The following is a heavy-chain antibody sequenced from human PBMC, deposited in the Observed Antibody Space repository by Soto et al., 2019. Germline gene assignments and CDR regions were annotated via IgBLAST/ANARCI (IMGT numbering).Heavy chain of an antibody. CDR3: ARSEIVLMVYAPYYYYGMDV. D-gene: IGHD2-8*01. Sequence: QVQLVQSGAEVKKPGASVKVSCKASGYTFTSYDINWVRQATGQGLEWMGWMNPNSGNTGYAQKFQGRVTMTRNTSIRTAYMELSSLRSEDTAVYYCARSEIVLMVYAPYYYYGMDVWGQGTTVTVSS. J-gene: IGHJ6*02. CDR2: MNPNSGNT. CDR1: GYTFTSYD. V-gene: IGHV1-8*01.